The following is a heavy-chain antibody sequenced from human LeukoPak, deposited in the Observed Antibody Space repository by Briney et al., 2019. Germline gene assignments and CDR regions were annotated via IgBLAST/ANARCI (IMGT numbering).Heavy chain of an antibody. J-gene: IGHJ6*02. D-gene: IGHD6-13*01. CDR1: GFTFSSYS. Sequence: GGSLGLSCAASGFTFSSYSMNWVRQAPGRGLEWVSSISSSSSYIYYADSVKGRFTISRDNAKNSLYLQMNSLRAEDTAVYYCARVGIAAAAYGMDVWGQGTTVTVSS. CDR3: ARVGIAAAAYGMDV. CDR2: ISSSSSYI. V-gene: IGHV3-21*01.